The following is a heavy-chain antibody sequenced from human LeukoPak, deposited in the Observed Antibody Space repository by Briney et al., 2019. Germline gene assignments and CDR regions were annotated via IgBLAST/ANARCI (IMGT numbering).Heavy chain of an antibody. J-gene: IGHJ5*02. D-gene: IGHD3-22*01. V-gene: IGHV4-34*01. CDR2: INHSGST. CDR1: GGSFSGYY. Sequence: PSETLSLTCAVYGGSFSGYYWSWIRQPPGKGLEWIGEINHSGSTNYNPSLKSRVTISVDTSKNQFSLKLRSVTAADTAVYYCARPYYYDSRIDPWGQGILVTVSS. CDR3: ARPYYYDSRIDP.